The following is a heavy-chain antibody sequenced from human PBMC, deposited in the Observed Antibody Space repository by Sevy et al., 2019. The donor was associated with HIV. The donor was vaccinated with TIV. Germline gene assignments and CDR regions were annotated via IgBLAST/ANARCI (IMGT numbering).Heavy chain of an antibody. D-gene: IGHD6-6*01. CDR3: ARDPDEYSSSLNGMDV. Sequence: ASVKVSCKASGYTFTASYMHWVRQAPGQGLEWMGWINLNSGGTDYAQKFQGRVTMTRDTSISTTYMELTRLTSDDTVVYYCARDPDEYSSSLNGMDVWGQGTSVTVSS. CDR2: INLNSGGT. V-gene: IGHV1-2*02. CDR1: GYTFTASY. J-gene: IGHJ6*02.